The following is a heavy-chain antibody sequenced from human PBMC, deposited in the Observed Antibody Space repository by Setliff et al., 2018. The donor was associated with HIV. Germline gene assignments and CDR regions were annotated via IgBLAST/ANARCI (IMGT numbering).Heavy chain of an antibody. CDR3: ARKLRPGHGVEV. J-gene: IGHJ6*02. Sequence: GGSLRLSCAFSRFVFTNYWMCWVRQAPGKGLEWVANIGQDGSEKNYVDSVKGRFTISRDNAKNSMDLQMNSLRAEDTAIYYCARKLRPGHGVEVWGQGTRIIVSS. D-gene: IGHD3-10*01. CDR2: IGQDGSEK. V-gene: IGHV3-7*01. CDR1: RFVFTNYW.